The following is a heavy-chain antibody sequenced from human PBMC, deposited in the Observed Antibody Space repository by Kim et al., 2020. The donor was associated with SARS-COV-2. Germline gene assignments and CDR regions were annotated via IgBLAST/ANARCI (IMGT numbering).Heavy chain of an antibody. V-gene: IGHV7-4-1*02. CDR1: GFTFTTYA. J-gene: IGHJ4*02. CDR3: ARDIYVSQSYPLNY. CDR2: IDTSTGNP. D-gene: IGHD3-10*01. Sequence: ASVKVSCKASGFTFTTYAICWLRQAPGQGPEWMGWIDTSTGNPTYVQGFRGRSVFSVDTSVSTAYLEISSLNIEDTAVYYCARDIYVSQSYPLNYWGQGTLVTVSS.